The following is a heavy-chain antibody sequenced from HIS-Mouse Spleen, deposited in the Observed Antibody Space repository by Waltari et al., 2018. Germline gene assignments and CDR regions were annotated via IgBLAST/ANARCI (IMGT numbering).Heavy chain of an antibody. Sequence: QLQLQESGPGLVKPSETLSLTCTVSGGSISSSIYYWVWLGKPPGNGLEWLGIIYYIGSTYYNPSLKSRLTISVDTSKNQFSLKLSSVTAADTAVYYCAREIPYSSSWYDWYFDLWGRGTLVTVSS. J-gene: IGHJ2*01. V-gene: IGHV4-39*07. CDR1: GGSISSSIYY. D-gene: IGHD6-13*01. CDR3: AREIPYSSSWYDWYFDL. CDR2: IYYIGST.